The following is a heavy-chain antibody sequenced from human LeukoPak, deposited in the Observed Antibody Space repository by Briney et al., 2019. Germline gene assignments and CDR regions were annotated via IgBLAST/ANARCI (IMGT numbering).Heavy chain of an antibody. V-gene: IGHV3-9*03. CDR1: GFTFDDYA. CDR3: AKDHGGSYRGGAFDI. D-gene: IGHD1-26*01. CDR2: ISWNSGSI. Sequence: PGGSLRLSCAASGFTFDDYAMHWVRQAPGKGLEWVSGISWNSGSIGYADSVKGRFTISRDNAKNSLYLQMNSLRAEDMALYYCAKDHGGSYRGGAFDIWGQGTMVTVSS. J-gene: IGHJ3*02.